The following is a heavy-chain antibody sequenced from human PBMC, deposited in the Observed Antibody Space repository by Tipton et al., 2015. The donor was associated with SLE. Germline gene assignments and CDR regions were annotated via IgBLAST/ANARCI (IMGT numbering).Heavy chain of an antibody. D-gene: IGHD3-10*01. CDR1: GGSISSSSYY. CDR3: ARPAFGSPGAFDI. CDR2: IYYSGST. Sequence: TLSLTCTVSGGSISSSSYYWGWIRQPPGKGLEWIGSIYYSGSTYYNPSLKSRVTISVHTSKNQFSLKLSFVTAADTAVYYCARPAFGSPGAFDIWGQGTMVTVSS. V-gene: IGHV4-39*01. J-gene: IGHJ3*02.